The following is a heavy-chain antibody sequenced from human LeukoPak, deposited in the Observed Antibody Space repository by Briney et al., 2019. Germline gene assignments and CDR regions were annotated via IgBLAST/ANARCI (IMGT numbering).Heavy chain of an antibody. J-gene: IGHJ5*02. CDR1: GYTFTSNY. Sequence: ASVKVSCKAFGYTFTSNYMHWVRQVPGQGLEWMGIINPSGGSTSYAQKFQGRVTMTRDMSTSTDYMELSSLRSEDTAVYYCARDNSVEDTAWWFDPWGQGTLVTVSS. V-gene: IGHV1-46*01. CDR2: INPSGGST. CDR3: ARDNSVEDTAWWFDP. D-gene: IGHD4-23*01.